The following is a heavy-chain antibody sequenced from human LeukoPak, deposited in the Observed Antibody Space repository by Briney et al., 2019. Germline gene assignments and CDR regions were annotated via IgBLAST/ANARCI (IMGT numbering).Heavy chain of an antibody. V-gene: IGHV1-2*06. Sequence: ASVKVSCKASGYSFTGYFIHWARQAPGQGLEWMGRIDPNNGGTSYAQKFQGRVTVTRDTSITTAYMEITSLRSDDTAVYYCASAVMYRYYYYYGLDVWGQGTTVTVSS. CDR3: ASAVMYRYYYYYGLDV. D-gene: IGHD1-1*01. J-gene: IGHJ6*02. CDR1: GYSFTGYF. CDR2: IDPNNGGT.